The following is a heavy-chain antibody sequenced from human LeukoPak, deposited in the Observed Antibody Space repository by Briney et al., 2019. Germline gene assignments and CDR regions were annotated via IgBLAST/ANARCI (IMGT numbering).Heavy chain of an antibody. CDR1: GFTFSSYG. CDR3: AKEDSSGYFDL. CDR2: IWYDGSNK. V-gene: IGHV3-33*06. Sequence: QPGGSLRLSCAASGFTFSSYGMHWVRQAPGKGLEWVAVIWYDGSNKYYADSVKGRFTISRDNSKNTLYLQMNSLRAEDTAVYYCAKEDSSGYFDLWGRGTLVTVSS. J-gene: IGHJ2*01. D-gene: IGHD6-19*01.